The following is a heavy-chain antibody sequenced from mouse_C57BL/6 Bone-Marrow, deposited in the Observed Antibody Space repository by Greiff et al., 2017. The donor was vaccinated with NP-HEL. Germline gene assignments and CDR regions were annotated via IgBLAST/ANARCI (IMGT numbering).Heavy chain of an antibody. CDR2: IDPEDGDP. CDR1: GFNIKDYY. Sequence: VQLQQSGAELVRPGASVKLSCTASGFNIKDYYMHWVKQRPEQGLEWIGRIDPEDGDPEYAPKFQGKATLTADTSSNTAYLQLSSLTSEDAAVYYCTTLVADYFDYWGQGTTLTVSS. CDR3: TTLVADYFDY. V-gene: IGHV14-1*01. D-gene: IGHD1-1*01. J-gene: IGHJ2*01.